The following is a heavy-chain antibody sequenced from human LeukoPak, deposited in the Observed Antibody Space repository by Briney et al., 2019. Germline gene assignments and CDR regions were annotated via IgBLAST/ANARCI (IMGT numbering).Heavy chain of an antibody. J-gene: IGHJ6*03. CDR1: GGSISSYY. CDR3: ARNSNYVYYFYYYMDV. CDR2: IYYSGST. D-gene: IGHD4-11*01. Sequence: SETLSLTCTVSGGSISSYYWSWIRQPPGKGLEWIGYIYYSGSTNYNPSLKSRVTISVDTSKNQFSLKLSSVTAADTAVYYCARNSNYVYYFYYYMDVWGKGTTVTVSS. V-gene: IGHV4-59*08.